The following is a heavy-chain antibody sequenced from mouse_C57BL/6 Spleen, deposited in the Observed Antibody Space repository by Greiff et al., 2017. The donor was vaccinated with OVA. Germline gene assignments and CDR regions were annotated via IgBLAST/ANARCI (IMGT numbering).Heavy chain of an antibody. D-gene: IGHD1-1*01. V-gene: IGHV1-80*01. CDR2: IYPGDGDT. J-gene: IGHJ1*03. CDR3: ARVGSPLWYFDV. CDR1: GYAFSSYW. Sequence: VKLQESGAELVKPGASVKISCKASGYAFSSYWMNWVKQRPGKGLEWIGQIYPGDGDTNYNGKFKGKATLTADKSSSTAYMQLSSLTSEDSAVYFCARVGSPLWYFDVWGTGTTVTVSS.